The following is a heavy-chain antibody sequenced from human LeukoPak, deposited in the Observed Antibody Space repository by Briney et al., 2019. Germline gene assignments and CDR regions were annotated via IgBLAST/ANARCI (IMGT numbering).Heavy chain of an antibody. CDR2: ISSSSSYI. CDR3: ARVNPHYRSFDY. CDR1: GFTFSSYS. Sequence: PGGSLRLSCAASGFTFSSYSMNWVRQAPGKGLEWVSSISSSSSYIYYADSVKGRFTISRDNAKSSLYLQMNSLRAEDTAVYYCARVNPHYRSFDYWGQGTLVTVSS. V-gene: IGHV3-21*01. D-gene: IGHD1-26*01. J-gene: IGHJ4*02.